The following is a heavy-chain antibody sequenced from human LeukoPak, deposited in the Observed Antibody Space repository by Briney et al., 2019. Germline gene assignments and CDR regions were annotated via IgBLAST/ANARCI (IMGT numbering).Heavy chain of an antibody. CDR3: ARLGCSGGRCYSDYYYYYMDV. V-gene: IGHV3-13*01. CDR1: GFTFSSSD. D-gene: IGHD2-15*01. J-gene: IGHJ6*03. CDR2: IGTIGDT. Sequence: GGSLRLSCAASGFTFSSSDMHWVRQPTGKGLEWVSAIGTIGDTYYPGSVKGRFTISRENAKNTLYLQMNSLRAEDTAVYYCARLGCSGGRCYSDYYYYYMDVWGKGTTVTVSS.